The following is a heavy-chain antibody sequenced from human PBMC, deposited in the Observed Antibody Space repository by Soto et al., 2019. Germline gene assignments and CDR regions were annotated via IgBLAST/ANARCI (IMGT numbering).Heavy chain of an antibody. D-gene: IGHD6-19*01. CDR3: ARRTSTSGWRHYFDY. J-gene: IGHJ4*02. V-gene: IGHV5-51*01. CDR2: IDLSNSGT. Sequence: EVQLVQSGAEVKKPGESLKISCKGFGYSFSNHWIGWVRQMPGKGLEWMGIIDLSNSGTRYSPSFEGQVAISADKSISTAYLQWSCLKASDTAMYYCARRTSTSGWRHYFDYWGQGTLVSVSS. CDR1: GYSFSNHW.